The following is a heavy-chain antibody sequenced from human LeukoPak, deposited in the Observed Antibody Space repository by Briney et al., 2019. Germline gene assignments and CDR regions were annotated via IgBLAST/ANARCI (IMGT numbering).Heavy chain of an antibody. J-gene: IGHJ4*02. D-gene: IGHD1/OR15-1a*01. V-gene: IGHV4-4*07. Sequence: SETLSLTCTVSGGSISGYYWSWIRQPAEKGLKWIGRIYSSGYTNYNPSLKSRVTMSVDTSKNQFSLKLSSVTAADTAVYYCARGEHDFDSWGQGTLVTVSS. CDR3: ARGEHDFDS. CDR1: GGSISGYY. CDR2: IYSSGYT.